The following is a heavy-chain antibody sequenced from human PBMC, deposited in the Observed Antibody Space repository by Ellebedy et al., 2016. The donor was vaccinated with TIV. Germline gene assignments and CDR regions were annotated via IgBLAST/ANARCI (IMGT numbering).Heavy chain of an antibody. V-gene: IGHV3-30*04. CDR2: ISYDGSNK. CDR1: GFTFSSYA. CDR3: ARDLYYYYGMDV. J-gene: IGHJ6*02. Sequence: GESLKISXAASGFTFSSYAMHWVRQAPGKGLEWVAVISYDGSNKYYADSVKGRFTISRDNSKNTLYLQMNSLRAEDTAVYYCARDLYYYYGMDVWGQGTTVTVSS.